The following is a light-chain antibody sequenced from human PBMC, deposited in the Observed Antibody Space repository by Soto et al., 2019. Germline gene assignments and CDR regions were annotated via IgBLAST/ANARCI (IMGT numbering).Light chain of an antibody. V-gene: IGKV3-20*01. Sequence: EIVLTQSPGTLSLSPGERATLSCRASQSVSSSYLAWYQQKPGQAPRPLIYGASSRAIGIPDRFSGSGSGTDFTLTISRLEPEDFAVYYYQQYGSSPWTFAQGTKVDIK. J-gene: IGKJ1*01. CDR1: QSVSSSY. CDR2: GAS. CDR3: QQYGSSPWT.